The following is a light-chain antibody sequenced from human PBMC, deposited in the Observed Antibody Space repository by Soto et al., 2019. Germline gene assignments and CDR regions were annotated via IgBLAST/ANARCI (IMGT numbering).Light chain of an antibody. CDR1: TGAVTSGHY. J-gene: IGLJ1*01. CDR3: LLIYPGVAEV. Sequence: QAVVTQEPSLTVSPGGTVTLTCGSSTGAVTSGHYPHWFQQKSGQAPRTLIYDTSNRHSWTPARFSGSLLGGKAALTLSDAQPEDEADYYCLLIYPGVAEVFGTGTKLTVL. CDR2: DTS. V-gene: IGLV7-46*01.